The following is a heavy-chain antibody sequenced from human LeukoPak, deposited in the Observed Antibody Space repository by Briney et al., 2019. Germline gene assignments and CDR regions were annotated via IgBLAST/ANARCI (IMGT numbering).Heavy chain of an antibody. CDR1: GFTFSSYS. CDR3: ARARAVWFGELPH. D-gene: IGHD3-10*01. J-gene: IGHJ4*02. Sequence: SGGSLRLSCAASGFTFSSYSMNWVRQAPGKGLEWISYISTSSSTIYYADSVKGRFTISRDNAKNSLYLQMNSLRAEDTAVYYCARARAVWFGELPHWGQGTLVTVSS. V-gene: IGHV3-48*04. CDR2: ISTSSSTI.